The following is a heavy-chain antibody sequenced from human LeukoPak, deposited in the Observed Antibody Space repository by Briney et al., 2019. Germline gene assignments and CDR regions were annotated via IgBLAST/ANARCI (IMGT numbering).Heavy chain of an antibody. Sequence: GASLRLSCAASGFTFSNYAMSWVRQAPGKGLEWVSAILGSGGSTYYADSVKGRLTVSRDNSKSTLYLQMNSLRAEDTALYYCAKWGDYDVLTGYYVPDYWGQGTLVTVSS. CDR3: AKWGDYDVLTGYYVPDY. CDR1: GFTFSNYA. V-gene: IGHV3-23*01. D-gene: IGHD3-9*01. CDR2: ILGSGGST. J-gene: IGHJ4*02.